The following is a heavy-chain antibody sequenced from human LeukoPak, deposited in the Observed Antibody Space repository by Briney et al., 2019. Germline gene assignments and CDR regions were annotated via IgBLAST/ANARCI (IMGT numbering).Heavy chain of an antibody. D-gene: IGHD4/OR15-4a*01. CDR1: GFTFSSYA. V-gene: IGHV3-23*01. Sequence: GGSLRLSCAASGFTFSSYAISWVRQAPGKGLEWVSAISGSGGSTYYVDSVKGRFTISRDNSKNTLYLQMNSLRAEDTAVYYCARRAGAYSHPYDYWGQGTLVTVSS. CDR3: ARRAGAYSHPYDY. J-gene: IGHJ4*02. CDR2: ISGSGGST.